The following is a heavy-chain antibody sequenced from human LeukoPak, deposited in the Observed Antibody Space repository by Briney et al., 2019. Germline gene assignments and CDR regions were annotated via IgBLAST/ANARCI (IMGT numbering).Heavy chain of an antibody. V-gene: IGHV1-24*01. CDR2: FDPEDGET. J-gene: IGHJ4*02. CDR3: ATGRLAVAGVETDY. CDR1: GYTLTELS. Sequence: ASVKVSCEVSGYTLTELSMHWVRQAPGKGLEWMGGFDPEDGETIYAQKFQGRVTMTEDTSTDTAYMELSSLRSEDTAVYYCATGRLAVAGVETDYWGQGTLVTVSS. D-gene: IGHD6-19*01.